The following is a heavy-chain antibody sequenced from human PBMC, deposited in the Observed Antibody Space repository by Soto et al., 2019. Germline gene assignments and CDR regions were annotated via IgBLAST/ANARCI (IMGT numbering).Heavy chain of an antibody. CDR2: ISAYNGNT. CDR1: GYTFTSYG. CDR3: ARDYSSSFPYYYGMDV. V-gene: IGHV1-18*04. J-gene: IGHJ6*02. Sequence: GASVKVSCKASGYTFTSYGISWVRQAPGQGLEWMGWISAYNGNTNYAQKLQGRVTMTTDTSTGTAYMELRSLRSDDTAVYYCARDYSSSFPYYYGMDVWGQGTTVTVSS. D-gene: IGHD6-6*01.